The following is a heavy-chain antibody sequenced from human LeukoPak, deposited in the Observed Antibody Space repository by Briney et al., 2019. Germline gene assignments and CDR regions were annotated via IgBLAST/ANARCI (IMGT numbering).Heavy chain of an antibody. V-gene: IGHV3-23*01. CDR1: GFTFSSYA. Sequence: GGSLKLSCAASGFTFSSYAMSWVRQAPGKGLEWVSAISGSGGSTYYADSVKGRFTISRDNSKNTLYLQMNSLRAEDTAVYYCATRPIAADPPFDYWGQGTLVTVSS. CDR3: ATRPIAADPPFDY. CDR2: ISGSGGST. J-gene: IGHJ4*02. D-gene: IGHD6-25*01.